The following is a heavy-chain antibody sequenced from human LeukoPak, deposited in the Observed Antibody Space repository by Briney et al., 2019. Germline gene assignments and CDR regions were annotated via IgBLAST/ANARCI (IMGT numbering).Heavy chain of an antibody. CDR3: ARVGGSYLDFDY. CDR2: INAGNGNT. Sequence: GASAKVSCKASGYTFTSYAMHWVRQAPGQRLGWMGWINAGNGNTKYSQKFQGRVTITRDTSASTAYMELSSLRSEDTAVYYCARVGGSYLDFDYWGQGTLVTVSS. D-gene: IGHD1-26*01. V-gene: IGHV1-3*01. J-gene: IGHJ4*02. CDR1: GYTFTSYA.